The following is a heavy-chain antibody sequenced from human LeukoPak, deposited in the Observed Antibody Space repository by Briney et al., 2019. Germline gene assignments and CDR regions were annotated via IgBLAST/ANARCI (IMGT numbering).Heavy chain of an antibody. J-gene: IGHJ3*02. CDR1: GGTFISYA. CDR2: IIPIFGTA. V-gene: IGHV1-69*01. Sequence: SVKVSCKASGGTFISYAISWVRQAPGQGLEWMGGIIPIFGTANYAQKFQGRVTITADESTSTAYMELRSLRSEDTAVYYSARESRTIPPGAFDIGGQGTMGTVSS. CDR3: ARESRTIPPGAFDI. D-gene: IGHD1-1*01.